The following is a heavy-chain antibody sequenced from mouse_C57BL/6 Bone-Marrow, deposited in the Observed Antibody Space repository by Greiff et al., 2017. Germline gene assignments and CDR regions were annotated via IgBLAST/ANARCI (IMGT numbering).Heavy chain of an antibody. J-gene: IGHJ3*01. V-gene: IGHV5-17*01. CDR3: AKNDYDEMAGFAY. D-gene: IGHD2-4*01. CDR2: ISSGSSTI. CDR1: GFTFSDYG. Sequence: EVQLVESGGGLVKPGGSLKLSCAASGFTFSDYGMHWVRQAPEKGLEWVAYISSGSSTIYYADTVKGRFTISSDNAKNTLFLQMTSLRSEDTAMYYCAKNDYDEMAGFAYGGQGTPVTVSA.